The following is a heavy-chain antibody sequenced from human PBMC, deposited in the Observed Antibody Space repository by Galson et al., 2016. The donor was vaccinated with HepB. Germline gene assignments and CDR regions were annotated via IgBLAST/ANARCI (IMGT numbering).Heavy chain of an antibody. CDR3: ARVNHPGPLSWGLGFDP. J-gene: IGHJ5*02. V-gene: IGHV3-7*01. Sequence: SLRLSCAVSGFSFGSHWMNWVRQAPGKGLEWVANIKQDGSQKNYVDSVKGRFTISRDNAKRSLFLQLNSLRAEDTAVYYCARVNHPGPLSWGLGFDPWGQGTLVTVSS. CDR1: GFSFGSHW. CDR2: IKQDGSQK. D-gene: IGHD2-21*02.